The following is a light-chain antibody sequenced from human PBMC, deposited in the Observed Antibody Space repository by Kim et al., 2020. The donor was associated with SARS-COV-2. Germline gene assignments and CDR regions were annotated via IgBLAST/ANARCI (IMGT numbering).Light chain of an antibody. V-gene: IGKV3-15*01. Sequence: SPGESATPSCRASQSVGRNLAWYQQKPGQAPRLVIYGASTRATGVPARCSGSGYGTEFTLTISSLQSEDFAVYYCQQYNNWPPLTFGPGTKVDIK. CDR1: QSVGRN. J-gene: IGKJ3*01. CDR3: QQYNNWPPLT. CDR2: GAS.